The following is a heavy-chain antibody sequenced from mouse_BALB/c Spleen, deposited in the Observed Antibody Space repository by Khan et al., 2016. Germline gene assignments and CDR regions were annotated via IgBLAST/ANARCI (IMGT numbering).Heavy chain of an antibody. V-gene: IGHV3-8*02. D-gene: IGHD1-2*01. CDR2: ISYSGST. CDR1: GDSITSGY. CDR3: ARLSAGYFDY. Sequence: EVQLQESGPSLVKPSQTLSLTCSVTGDSITSGYWNWIRKFPGNKLEYMGYISYSGSTYYNPSLISRISITRYTSKTQHYLLLNPLPTEDTATYYCARLSAGYFDYWGQGTTLTVSS. J-gene: IGHJ2*01.